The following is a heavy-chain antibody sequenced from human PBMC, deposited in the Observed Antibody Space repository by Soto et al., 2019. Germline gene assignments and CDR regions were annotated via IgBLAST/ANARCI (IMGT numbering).Heavy chain of an antibody. CDR2: INAHSGGT. J-gene: IGHJ5*02. CDR1: GFSFTGYD. Sequence: SVKVSCKASGFSFTGYDIHWLRQAPGQGLEWMGWINAHSGGTEYAQKFQGRVTLTRDTSIATAYLTLTSLTSDDTALYYCAKDLTRHLGYWLAPWGQG. CDR3: AKDLTRHLGYWLAP. V-gene: IGHV1-2*02. D-gene: IGHD3-22*01.